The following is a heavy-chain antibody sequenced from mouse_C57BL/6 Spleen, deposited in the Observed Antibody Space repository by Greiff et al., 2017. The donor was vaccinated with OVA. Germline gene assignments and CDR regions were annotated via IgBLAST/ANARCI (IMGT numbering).Heavy chain of an antibody. J-gene: IGHJ3*01. V-gene: IGHV5-17*01. D-gene: IGHD3-3*01. CDR2: ISSGSRTI. Sequence: EVKLVESGGGLVKPGGSLKLSCAASGFTFSDYGMHWVRQAPEKGLEWVAYISSGSRTIYYADTVKGRFTISRDNAKNTLFLQLTSLRSEDTAMYYCARGGRGWFAYWGQGTRVTVSA. CDR3: ARGGRGWFAY. CDR1: GFTFSDYG.